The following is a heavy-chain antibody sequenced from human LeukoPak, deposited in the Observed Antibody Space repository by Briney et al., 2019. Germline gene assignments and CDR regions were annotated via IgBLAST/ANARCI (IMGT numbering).Heavy chain of an antibody. CDR2: IIPIFGTA. V-gene: IGHV1-69*05. CDR1: GGTFSSYA. CDR3: AREVTMVRGVIIPYYFDY. D-gene: IGHD3-10*01. J-gene: IGHJ4*02. Sequence: GASVKVSCKASGGTFSSYAISCVRQTPGQGLEWMGGIIPIFGTANYAQKLQGRVTMTTDTSTSTAYMELRSLRSDDTAVYYCAREVTMVRGVIIPYYFDYWGQGTLVTVSS.